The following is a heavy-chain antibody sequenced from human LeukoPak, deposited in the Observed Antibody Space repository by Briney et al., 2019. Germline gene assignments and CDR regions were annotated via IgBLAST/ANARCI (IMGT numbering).Heavy chain of an antibody. CDR1: GFTFSSYD. V-gene: IGHV3-13*04. J-gene: IGHJ5*02. Sequence: GGSLRLSCAASGFTFSSYDMHWVRQATGKGLEWVSSIAIAGAKYYSASVKGRFTISRENHKNSFYLQMNSLRVGDTAVYYCARGLAGGLDPWGRGILVTVS. CDR2: IAIAGAK. CDR3: ARGLAGGLDP. D-gene: IGHD1-26*01.